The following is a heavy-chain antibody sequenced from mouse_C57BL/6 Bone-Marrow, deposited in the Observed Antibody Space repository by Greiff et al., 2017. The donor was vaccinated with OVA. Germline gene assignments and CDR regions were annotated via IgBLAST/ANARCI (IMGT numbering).Heavy chain of an antibody. Sequence: QVQLKESGPELVKPGASVKISCKASGYAFSSSWMNWVKQRPGKGLEWIGRIYPGDGDTNYNGKFKGKATLTADKSSSTAYMQLSSLTSEDSAVYFCARDYGSRYYYAMDYWGQGTSVTVSS. V-gene: IGHV1-82*01. CDR3: ARDYGSRYYYAMDY. CDR1: GYAFSSSW. CDR2: IYPGDGDT. D-gene: IGHD1-1*01. J-gene: IGHJ4*01.